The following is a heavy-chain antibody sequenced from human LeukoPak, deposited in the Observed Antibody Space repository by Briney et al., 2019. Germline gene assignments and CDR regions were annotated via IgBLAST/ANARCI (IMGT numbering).Heavy chain of an antibody. CDR1: GGTISSYA. CDR3: ARTLSNIGPTGTNYYYYMDV. Sequence: SVKVSCKASGGTISSYAVSWVRQVPGQGLEWMGGIIPTLDTANYAQKFQGRVTITTDESTSTIYMDLRSLRSDDTAVYYCARTLSNIGPTGTNYYYYMDVWGKGTTVIVSS. D-gene: IGHD1-1*01. CDR2: IIPTLDTA. V-gene: IGHV1-69*05. J-gene: IGHJ6*03.